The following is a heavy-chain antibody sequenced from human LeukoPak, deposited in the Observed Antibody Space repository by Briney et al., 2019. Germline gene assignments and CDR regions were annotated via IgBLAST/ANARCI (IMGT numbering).Heavy chain of an antibody. CDR2: INHSGST. Sequence: SETLSLTCAVYGGSFSGYYWSWIRQPPGKGLEWIGEINHSGSTNYNPSLKSRVTMSVDTSKNQFSLKLSSVTAADTAVYYCARGVRRFLEWVSMDVWGKGTTVTVSS. J-gene: IGHJ6*03. CDR3: ARGVRRFLEWVSMDV. CDR1: GGSFSGYY. D-gene: IGHD3-3*01. V-gene: IGHV4-34*01.